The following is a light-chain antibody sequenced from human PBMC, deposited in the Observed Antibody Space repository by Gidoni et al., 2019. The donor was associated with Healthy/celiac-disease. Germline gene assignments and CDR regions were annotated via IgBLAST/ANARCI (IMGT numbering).Light chain of an antibody. CDR2: GAS. V-gene: IGKV3-15*01. CDR3: QQYNNWPQT. CDR1: QSVSSN. Sequence: EIVMTQSPATLSVSPGERATLSCRASQSVSSNVAWYQQKPGQAPRLRIYGASTRATGIPARFSGSGSGTEFTLTISSLQSEDFAVYYCQQYNNWPQTFGQXTKLEIK. J-gene: IGKJ2*01.